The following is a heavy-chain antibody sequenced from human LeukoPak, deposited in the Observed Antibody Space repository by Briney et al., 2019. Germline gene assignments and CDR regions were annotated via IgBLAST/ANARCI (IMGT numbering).Heavy chain of an antibody. CDR1: GYTFTSYY. CDR2: INPSGGST. V-gene: IGHV1-46*01. J-gene: IGHJ4*02. Sequence: GASVKVSCKASGYTFTSYYMHWVRQAPGQGLEWMGIINPSGGSTSYAQKFQGRVTMTRDMSTSTVYMELSSLRSEDTAVYYCARATDYYDSSGYRYYFDYWGQGTLVTVSS. D-gene: IGHD3-22*01. CDR3: ARATDYYDSSGYRYYFDY.